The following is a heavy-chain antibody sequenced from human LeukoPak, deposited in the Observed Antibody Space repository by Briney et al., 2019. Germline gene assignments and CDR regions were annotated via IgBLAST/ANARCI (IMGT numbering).Heavy chain of an antibody. V-gene: IGHV1-69*05. CDR3: ASAPLCSRTSCLPGY. CDR1: GGTFNTFA. J-gene: IGHJ4*02. CDR2: MLPMFGTT. D-gene: IGHD2-2*01. Sequence: SVKVSCKASGGTFNTFAITWVRQAPGQGLEWMGGMLPMFGTTKYAQHFQGGVTITTDASTATAYMELNSLRFQDTAVYYCASAPLCSRTSCLPGYWGQGTLVTVSS.